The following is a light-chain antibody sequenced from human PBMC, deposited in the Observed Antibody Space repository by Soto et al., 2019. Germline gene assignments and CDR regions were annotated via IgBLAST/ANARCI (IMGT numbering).Light chain of an antibody. CDR1: SSDVGGYNY. CDR3: TSYTSGSVV. V-gene: IGLV2-14*01. J-gene: IGLJ2*01. CDR2: DVS. Sequence: QSVLTQPASVSGSPGQSITISCTGTSSDVGGYNYVSWYQQHPGKAPKLMIYDVSNRPSGVSNLFSGSKSGNTASLTISGLKVGDEANNYCTSYTSGSVVFGEGPKLPVL.